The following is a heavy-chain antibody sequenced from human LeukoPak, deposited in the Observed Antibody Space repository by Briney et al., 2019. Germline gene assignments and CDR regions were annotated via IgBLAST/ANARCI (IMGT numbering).Heavy chain of an antibody. CDR2: ISYDGSNK. Sequence: GRSLRLSCGASGFTFSSYAMHWVRQAPGKGLEWVAVISYDGSNKYYADSVKGRFTISRDNSKNTLYLQMNSLRAEDTAVYYCAREWELTEFDYWGQGTLVTVSS. CDR1: GFTFSSYA. V-gene: IGHV3-30-3*01. J-gene: IGHJ4*02. D-gene: IGHD1-26*01. CDR3: AREWELTEFDY.